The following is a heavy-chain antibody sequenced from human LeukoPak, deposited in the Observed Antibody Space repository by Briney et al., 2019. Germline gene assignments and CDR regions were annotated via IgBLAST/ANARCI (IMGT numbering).Heavy chain of an antibody. Sequence: ASVKVSCKASGYTFTSYDINWVRQATGQGLEWMGGMNPNSGNTGYAQKFQGRVTMTRNTSISTAYMKLSSLRSEDTAVYYCARGVRGYCSSTSCYYFYWGQGTLVTVSS. CDR3: ARGVRGYCSSTSCYYFY. V-gene: IGHV1-8*01. D-gene: IGHD2-2*01. CDR1: GYTFTSYD. CDR2: MNPNSGNT. J-gene: IGHJ4*02.